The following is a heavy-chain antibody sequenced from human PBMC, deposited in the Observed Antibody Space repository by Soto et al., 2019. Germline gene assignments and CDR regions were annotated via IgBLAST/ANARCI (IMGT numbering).Heavy chain of an antibody. CDR1: GDSFSSNSAS. J-gene: IGHJ4*02. V-gene: IGHV6-1*01. D-gene: IGHD3-22*01. CDR2: TYYRSKWYN. CDR3: ARDLSGGYSSLDPYFDY. Sequence: SQTLSLTCAISGDSFSSNSASWNWLRQSPSRGLEWLGSTYYRSKWYNDYAVSLKSRITITPDTSKNKYSLQLNSVTPEDTAVYYCARDLSGGYSSLDPYFDYWGQGTLVTVSS.